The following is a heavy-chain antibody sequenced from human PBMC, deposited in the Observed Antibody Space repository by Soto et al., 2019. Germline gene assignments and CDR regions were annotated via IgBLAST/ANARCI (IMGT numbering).Heavy chain of an antibody. J-gene: IGHJ6*02. Sequence: EVQLVESGGGLVQPGGSLRLSCAASGFTFSLYSMTWVRQAPGKCLEWVSYISRSSTGIHYADSVKGRFTISRDDATHSMHLQMESLRDVDTDVYYWARAVTWGLDAWGQGTRVSISS. D-gene: IGHD3-10*01. V-gene: IGHV3-48*02. CDR1: GFTFSLYS. CDR3: ARAVTWGLDA. CDR2: ISRSSTGI.